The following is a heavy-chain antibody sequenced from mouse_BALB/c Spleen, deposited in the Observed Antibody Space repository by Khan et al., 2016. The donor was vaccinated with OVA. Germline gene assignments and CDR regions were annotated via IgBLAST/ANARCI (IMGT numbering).Heavy chain of an antibody. D-gene: IGHD2-3*01. Sequence: EVELEESGGGLVQPGGSRKLACAASGFTFSGFGMHWVRQAPEKGLEWVAYISSCNSTIYYADTVKGRVTISRDNPKNTLYLHMASLRSEDTAMYDCARTGYYYFDYWGQGTTLAIAS. CDR1: GFTFSGFG. J-gene: IGHJ2*01. CDR3: ARTGYYYFDY. CDR2: ISSCNSTI. V-gene: IGHV5-17*02.